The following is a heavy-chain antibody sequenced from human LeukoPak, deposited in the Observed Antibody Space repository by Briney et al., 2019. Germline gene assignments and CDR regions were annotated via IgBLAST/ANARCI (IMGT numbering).Heavy chain of an antibody. D-gene: IGHD3-22*01. V-gene: IGHV3-23*01. CDR1: GFTFSSYV. CDR2: IDGSGSNT. Sequence: GGSLRLSCAASGFTFSSYVMSWVRQSPGKGLEWVSAIDGSGSNTHYADSVKGRFTISRDNSEYTLYLQLSGLRAEDTAVYFCAKGMIVYSSDRPYHYYAMDVWGKGTTVTVS. J-gene: IGHJ6*03. CDR3: AKGMIVYSSDRPYHYYAMDV.